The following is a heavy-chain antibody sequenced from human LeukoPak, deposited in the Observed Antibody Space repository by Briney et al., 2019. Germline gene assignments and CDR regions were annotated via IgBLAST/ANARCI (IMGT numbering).Heavy chain of an antibody. CDR2: MKSKTDGGTT. CDR1: GFTVSSNY. J-gene: IGHJ4*02. V-gene: IGHV3-15*01. Sequence: SGGSLRLSCAASGFTVSSNYMSWVRQAPGKGLEWVGRMKSKTDGGTTDYAAPVKGRFTISRDDSKNTLYLQMNSLKTEDTAVYYCTTGPDYGDYGPDYWGQGTLVTVSS. D-gene: IGHD4-17*01. CDR3: TTGPDYGDYGPDY.